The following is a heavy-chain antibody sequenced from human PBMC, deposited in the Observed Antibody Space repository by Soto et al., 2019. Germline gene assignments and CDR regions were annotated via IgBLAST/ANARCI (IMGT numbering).Heavy chain of an antibody. J-gene: IGHJ5*02. V-gene: IGHV2-5*02. Sequence: QITLKESGPTLVNPTQTLTLTCTFSGFSLSTSGVGVGWIRQPPGKALEWLALIYWDDDKRYSPSLKSRLTITKDTSKNQVVLTMTNMDPVDTATYYCAHRRGGYDFWSGYLPNWFDPWGQGTLVTVSS. CDR2: IYWDDDK. D-gene: IGHD3-3*01. CDR3: AHRRGGYDFWSGYLPNWFDP. CDR1: GFSLSTSGVG.